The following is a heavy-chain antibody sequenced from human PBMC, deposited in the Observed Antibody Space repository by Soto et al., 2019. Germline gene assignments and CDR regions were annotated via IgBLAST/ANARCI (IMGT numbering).Heavy chain of an antibody. V-gene: IGHV4-34*01. D-gene: IGHD2-2*01. CDR2: INHSGST. CDR1: GGSFSGYY. CDR3: ARGRVVVVPAAIRYFDL. Sequence: QVQLQQWGAGLLKPSETLSLTCAVYGGSFSGYYWSWIRQPPGKGLEWIGEINHSGSTNYNPSLKSRVTISVDTSKNQFSLTLSSVTAADTAVYYCARGRVVVVPAAIRYFDLWGRGTLVTVSS. J-gene: IGHJ2*01.